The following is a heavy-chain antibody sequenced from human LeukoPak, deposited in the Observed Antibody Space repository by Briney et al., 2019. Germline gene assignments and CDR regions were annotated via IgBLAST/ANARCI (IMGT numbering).Heavy chain of an antibody. CDR3: ATLISGWSLY. CDR2: INADGSTT. J-gene: IGHJ4*02. Sequence: GGSLRLSCAASGSGFTFNNYWMHWVRQAPGKGLVWVSRINADGSTTSYADSVRGRFTISRDNAKNTLYLQMNSLRAEDAAVYYCATLISGWSLYWGQGTLVTVSS. CDR1: GSGFTFNNYW. V-gene: IGHV3-74*01. D-gene: IGHD6-19*01.